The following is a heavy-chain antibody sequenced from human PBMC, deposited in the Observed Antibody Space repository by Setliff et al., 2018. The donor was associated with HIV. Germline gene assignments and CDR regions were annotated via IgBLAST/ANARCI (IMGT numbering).Heavy chain of an antibody. V-gene: IGHV4-61*09. D-gene: IGHD1-26*01. Sequence: PSETLSLTCTVSGGSISSGSYYWSWIRQPAGKGLEWIGHIYTSGSTNYNPSLKSRLTISVDRSKNQFSLKLRSVTAADTAVYYCAGDAGYKGAADYWGQGTLVTGS. CDR3: AGDAGYKGAADY. J-gene: IGHJ4*02. CDR1: GGSISSGSYY. CDR2: IYTSGST.